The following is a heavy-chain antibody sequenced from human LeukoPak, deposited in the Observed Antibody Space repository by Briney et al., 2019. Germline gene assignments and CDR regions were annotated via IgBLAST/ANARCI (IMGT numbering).Heavy chain of an antibody. V-gene: IGHV5-51*01. J-gene: IGHJ4*02. CDR2: IYPGDSDT. D-gene: IGHD2-21*02. Sequence: GESLKISCKGSGYRFTSYWIGWVRQMPGKGLEWMGIIYPGDSDTRYSPSFQGQVTISADKSISTAYLQWSSLKASDTAMYYCARSLYCGGDCYSYYFDYWGQGTLVTVSS. CDR3: ARSLYCGGDCYSYYFDY. CDR1: GYRFTSYW.